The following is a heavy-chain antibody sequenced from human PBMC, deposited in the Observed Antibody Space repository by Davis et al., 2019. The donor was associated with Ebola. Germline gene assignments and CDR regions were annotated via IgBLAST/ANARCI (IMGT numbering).Heavy chain of an antibody. CDR2: IYHNGMT. CDR1: GDSISISNW. Sequence: PSETLSLTCDVSGDSISISNWWSWVRQSPGKGLEWIGEIYHNGMTNYNPSHKSRVTISVDKSKNQFFLKLTSVTAADTDVYYCARVMYEYHTSSYSTADAFDIWGQGTRVIVSS. J-gene: IGHJ3*02. D-gene: IGHD3-22*01. CDR3: ARVMYEYHTSSYSTADAFDI. V-gene: IGHV4/OR15-8*01.